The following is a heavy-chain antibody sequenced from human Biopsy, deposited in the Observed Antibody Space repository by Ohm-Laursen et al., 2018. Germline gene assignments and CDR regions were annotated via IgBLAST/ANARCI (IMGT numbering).Heavy chain of an antibody. J-gene: IGHJ5*01. CDR2: ISYDGSDK. Sequence: SLRLSCAASRFDFRSHGMHWVRQAPGKGLEWVAVISYDGSDKYYADSVKGRFTISRDNSGNTLFLQMNSLRLEDTAVYWCARGATGGELLVIPPFLDSWGHGSLVTVSS. V-gene: IGHV3-30*03. CDR1: RFDFRSHG. CDR3: ARGATGGELLVIPPFLDS. D-gene: IGHD1-26*01.